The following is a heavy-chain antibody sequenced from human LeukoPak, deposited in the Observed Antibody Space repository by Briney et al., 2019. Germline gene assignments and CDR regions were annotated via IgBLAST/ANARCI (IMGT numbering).Heavy chain of an antibody. CDR3: ARSLGTRFLEWLLYGDAFDI. V-gene: IGHV4-39*01. D-gene: IGHD3-3*01. CDR2: IYYSGST. J-gene: IGHJ3*02. CDR1: GGSISSSSYY. Sequence: SETLSLTCSVSGGSISSSSYYWGWIRQPPGKGLEWIGHIYYSGSTYYNSSLKSRVTISLDTSKNQFSLKLSSVTAADTAVYYCARSLGTRFLEWLLYGDAFDIWGQGTMVTVSS.